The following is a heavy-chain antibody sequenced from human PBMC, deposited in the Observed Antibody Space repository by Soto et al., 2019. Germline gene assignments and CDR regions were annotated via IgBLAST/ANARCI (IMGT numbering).Heavy chain of an antibody. CDR3: ARAAFRSGYYGYYYGMDV. J-gene: IGHJ6*02. CDR2: IIPTLGTP. Sequence: QVQLVQSGAEVKKPGSSVKVSCKASGGTFNTHAISWVRQAPGQGLEWLGGIIPTLGTPNYAQKFQGRVTVTADEYTSTAYMELSRLTSEDTAVSYCARAAFRSGYYGYYYGMDVWGQGTAVNV. CDR1: GGTFNTHA. D-gene: IGHD3-3*01. V-gene: IGHV1-69*01.